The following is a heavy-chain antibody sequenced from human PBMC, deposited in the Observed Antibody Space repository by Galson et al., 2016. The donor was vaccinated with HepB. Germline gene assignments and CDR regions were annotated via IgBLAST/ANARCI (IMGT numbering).Heavy chain of an antibody. CDR3: AKELWLFRHPGVGYLDY. D-gene: IGHD2-21*01. Sequence: SLRLSCAASGFTFTTYGMHWVHRAPGKGLESVAIISFDGTNKYHADSVKGRFTISGDNSKNTLYLQMNSLRAEDTAVYYCAKELWLFRHPGVGYLDYWGQGTLVTVSS. CDR2: ISFDGTNK. J-gene: IGHJ4*02. CDR1: GFTFTTYG. V-gene: IGHV3-30*18.